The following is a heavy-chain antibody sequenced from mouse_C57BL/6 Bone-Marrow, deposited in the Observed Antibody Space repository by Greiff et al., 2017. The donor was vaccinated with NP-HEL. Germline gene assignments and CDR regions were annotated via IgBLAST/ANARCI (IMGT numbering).Heavy chain of an antibody. D-gene: IGHD4-1*02. CDR1: GYTFTDYY. CDR3: AGPTGTGDY. CDR2: IYPGSGNT. J-gene: IGHJ2*01. Sequence: VQLQQSGAELVRPGASVKLSCKASGYTFTDYYINWVKQRPGQGLEWIARIYPGSGNTYYNEKFKGKATLTAEKSSSTAYMQLSSLTSEDSAVYFCAGPTGTGDYWGQGTTLTVSS. V-gene: IGHV1-76*01.